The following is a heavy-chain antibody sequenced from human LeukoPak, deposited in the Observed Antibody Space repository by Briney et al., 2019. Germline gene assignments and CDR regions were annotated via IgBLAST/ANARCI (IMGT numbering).Heavy chain of an antibody. V-gene: IGHV1-2*02. CDR3: ARAVAAAGTGAEYFQH. D-gene: IGHD6-13*01. Sequence: GASVKVSCKASRYTFTGYYIHWVRQAPCQGLEWMGLINPNSGGTNYAQKFQGRVTMTRDTSINTAYMELSRLRSDDTAVYYCARAVAAAGTGAEYFQHWGQGTLVTVSS. J-gene: IGHJ1*01. CDR1: RYTFTGYY. CDR2: INPNSGGT.